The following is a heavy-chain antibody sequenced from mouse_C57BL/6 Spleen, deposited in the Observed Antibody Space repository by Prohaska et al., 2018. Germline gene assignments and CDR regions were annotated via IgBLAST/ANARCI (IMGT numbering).Heavy chain of an antibody. D-gene: IGHD1-1*01. V-gene: IGHV1-36*01. CDR3: AMAHYYGSSYDWYFDV. J-gene: IGHJ1*03. CDR2: VYPYNGGT. Sequence: HGKSLEWIGLVYPYNGGTSYNQKFKGKATLTVDTSSSTAYMELNSLTSEDSAVYYCAMAHYYGSSYDWYFDVWGTGTTVTVSS.